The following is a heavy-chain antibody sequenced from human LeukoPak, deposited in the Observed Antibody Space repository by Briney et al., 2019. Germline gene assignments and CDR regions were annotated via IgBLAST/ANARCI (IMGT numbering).Heavy chain of an antibody. CDR1: GFTFSSYS. Sequence: GGSLRLSCAASGFTFSSYSMNWVRQAPGKGLEWVSSISSSSSYIYYADSAKGRFTISRDNAKNSLYLQMNSLRAEDTAVYYCARDNSGSYYFDAFDIWGQGTMVTVSS. CDR3: ARDNSGSYYFDAFDI. V-gene: IGHV3-21*01. D-gene: IGHD1-26*01. CDR2: ISSSSSYI. J-gene: IGHJ3*02.